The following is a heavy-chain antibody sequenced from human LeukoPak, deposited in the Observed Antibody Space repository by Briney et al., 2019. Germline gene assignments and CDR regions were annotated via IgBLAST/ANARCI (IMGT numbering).Heavy chain of an antibody. CDR2: IYYSGST. CDR3: ATIRIYDSSGYYSGAFDI. CDR1: GGSISSSSYY. J-gene: IGHJ3*02. Sequence: SETLSLTCTVSGGSISSSSYYWGWIRQPPGTGLEWIGSIYYSGSTYYNPSLKSRVTISVDTSKNQFSLKLSSVTAADTAVYYCATIRIYDSSGYYSGAFDIWGQGTMVTVSS. V-gene: IGHV4-39*01. D-gene: IGHD3-22*01.